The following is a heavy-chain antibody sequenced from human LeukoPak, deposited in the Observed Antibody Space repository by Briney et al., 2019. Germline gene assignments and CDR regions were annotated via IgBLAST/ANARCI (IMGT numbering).Heavy chain of an antibody. V-gene: IGHV4-34*01. CDR3: ARHENSQDAFDI. CDR2: INHSGST. J-gene: IGHJ3*02. Sequence: SGTLSLTCAVYGGSFSGYYWSWIRQPPGKGLEWIGEINHSGSTNYNPSLKSRVTISVDTSKNQFSLKLSSVTAADTAVYYCARHENSQDAFDIWGQGTMVTVSS. CDR1: GGSFSGYY. D-gene: IGHD4-23*01.